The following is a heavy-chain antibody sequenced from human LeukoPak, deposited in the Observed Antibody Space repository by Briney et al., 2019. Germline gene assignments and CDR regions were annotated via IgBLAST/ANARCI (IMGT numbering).Heavy chain of an antibody. V-gene: IGHV3-30*18. Sequence: GRSLRLSCAASGFTFSSYGMHWVRQAPGKGLEWVAVISYDGSNKYYADSVKGRFTISRDNSKNTLYLQMNSLRAEDTAVYYCAKAPSFYRDFPHLLDYWGQGTLVTVSS. CDR3: AKAPSFYRDFPHLLDY. D-gene: IGHD4-17*01. CDR2: ISYDGSNK. CDR1: GFTFSSYG. J-gene: IGHJ4*02.